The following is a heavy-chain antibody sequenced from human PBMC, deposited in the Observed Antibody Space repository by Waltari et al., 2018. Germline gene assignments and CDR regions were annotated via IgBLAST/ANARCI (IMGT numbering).Heavy chain of an antibody. CDR1: GFTFSHNW. Sequence: EVQLVESGGGLVQPGGSLRLSCAASGFTFSHNWMTWVRQAPGKGVECVANINQEGSEKYSVESVKGRFTISRDNAKNSLYLQLNSLRADDTAVYYCTRGGDDSSWYWRNWGQGTLVTVSS. CDR2: INQEGSEK. V-gene: IGHV3-7*01. CDR3: TRGGDDSSWYWRN. J-gene: IGHJ4*02. D-gene: IGHD6-13*01.